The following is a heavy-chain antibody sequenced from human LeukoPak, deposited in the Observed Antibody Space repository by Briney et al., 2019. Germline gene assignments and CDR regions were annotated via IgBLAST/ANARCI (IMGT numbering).Heavy chain of an antibody. V-gene: IGHV4-59*01. CDR3: ARGVRGEELPDDY. Sequence: SETLSLACTVSGGSISSYYWSWIRHPPGKGLEWIGYIYYSGSTNYNPSLKSRVTISVDTSKNQFSLKLSSVTAADTAVYYCARGVRGEELPDDYWGQGTLVTVSS. CDR2: IYYSGST. J-gene: IGHJ4*02. D-gene: IGHD3-10*01. CDR1: GGSISSYY.